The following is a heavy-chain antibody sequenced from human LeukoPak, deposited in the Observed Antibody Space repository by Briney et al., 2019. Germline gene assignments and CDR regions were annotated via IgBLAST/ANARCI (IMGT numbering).Heavy chain of an antibody. Sequence: SETLSLTCTVSAGFVTSGTDCWSWIRRPPGKGLEWIGYIYSTGSTNYNPSLKSRLTISVDTSNNQSSLKLSSVTAADAAVYYFARRGGSGRSFDYWGQRTPVTVSS. V-gene: IGHV4-61*01. CDR1: AGFVTSGTDC. CDR2: IYSTGST. D-gene: IGHD3-10*01. J-gene: IGHJ4*02. CDR3: ARRGGSGRSFDY.